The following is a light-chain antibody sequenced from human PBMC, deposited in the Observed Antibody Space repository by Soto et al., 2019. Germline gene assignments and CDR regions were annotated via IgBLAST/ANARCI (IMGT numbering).Light chain of an antibody. J-gene: IGKJ2*01. CDR3: MQPLQTPYI. CDR2: LGS. CDR1: QSLLHRNGFDY. V-gene: IGKV2-28*01. Sequence: EIVMTQTPLSLAVIPGETAYISCRSSQSLLHRNGFDYLDWYLQRPGQSPQLLIYLGSHRASGVPDRFRGSGSGTDFTLKISRVEAEDVGVYYCMQPLQTPYIFGQGTKLEIK.